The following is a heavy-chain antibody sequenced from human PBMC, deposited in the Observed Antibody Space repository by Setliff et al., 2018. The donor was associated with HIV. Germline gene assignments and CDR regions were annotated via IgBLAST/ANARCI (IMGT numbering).Heavy chain of an antibody. CDR1: GGSISSTSYY. Sequence: SETLSLTCSVSGGSISSTSYYWGWIRQPPGKGLEWIGFVSYTGTTHYNPSLKSRLTISIDTSENQFSLKLSSVTAADTAVYYCARLSTTSRDFDSWGQGTLVTVSS. V-gene: IGHV4-30-4*08. J-gene: IGHJ4*02. D-gene: IGHD2-2*01. CDR3: ARLSTTSRDFDS. CDR2: VSYTGTT.